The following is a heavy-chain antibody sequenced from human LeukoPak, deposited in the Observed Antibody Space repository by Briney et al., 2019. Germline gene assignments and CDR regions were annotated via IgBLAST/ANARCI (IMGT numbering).Heavy chain of an antibody. Sequence: KGGESLKISCKGSGYSFTSYWIGWVRQMPGKGLEWMGISYPGDSDTRYSPSFQGQVTISADKSISTAYLQWSSLKASDTAMYYCARLELYYYGSGSYPPTDYWGQGTLVTVSS. J-gene: IGHJ4*02. D-gene: IGHD3-10*01. CDR1: GYSFTSYW. V-gene: IGHV5-51*01. CDR3: ARLELYYYGSGSYPPTDY. CDR2: SYPGDSDT.